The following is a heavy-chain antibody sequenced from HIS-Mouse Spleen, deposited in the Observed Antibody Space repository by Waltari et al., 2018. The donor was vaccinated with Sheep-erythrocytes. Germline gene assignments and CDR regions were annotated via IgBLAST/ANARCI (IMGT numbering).Heavy chain of an antibody. Sequence: EVQLVESGGGLVQPGRSLRLSCAASGFTFDDSAMHWVRQAPGKGLEWVSGISWNSGSIGYADSVKGRFTISRDNAKNSLYLQMNSLRAEDTALYYCAKDISRENLGAFDIWGQGTMVTVSS. CDR3: AKDISRENLGAFDI. CDR2: ISWNSGSI. J-gene: IGHJ3*02. V-gene: IGHV3-9*01. CDR1: GFTFDDSA. D-gene: IGHD2-2*01.